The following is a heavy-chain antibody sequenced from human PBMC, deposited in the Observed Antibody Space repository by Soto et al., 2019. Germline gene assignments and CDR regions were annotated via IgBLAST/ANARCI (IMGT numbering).Heavy chain of an antibody. CDR1: GFTFSSYG. D-gene: IGHD3-9*01. J-gene: IGHJ4*02. CDR2: IWYDGSNK. CDR3: ARGHYDILTGYSVPYFDY. V-gene: IGHV3-33*01. Sequence: PGGSLRLSCAASGFTFSSYGMHWVRQAPGKGLEWVAVIWYDGSNKYYADSVKGRFTISRDNSKNTLYLQMNSLRAEDTAVYYCARGHYDILTGYSVPYFDYWGQGTLVTVSS.